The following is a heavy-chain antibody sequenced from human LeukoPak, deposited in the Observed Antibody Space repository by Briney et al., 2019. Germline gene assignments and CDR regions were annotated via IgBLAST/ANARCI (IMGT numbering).Heavy chain of an antibody. J-gene: IGHJ4*02. CDR3: ARGARSSAYGDY. Sequence: GSLRLSCAASGFTFSSYAMSWVRQAPGKGLEWVSAISGSGGSTYYADSVKGRFTISRDNAKNSLYLQMNSLRAEDTAVYYCARGARSSAYGDYWGQGTLVTVSS. D-gene: IGHD5-12*01. CDR1: GFTFSSYA. V-gene: IGHV3-23*01. CDR2: ISGSGGST.